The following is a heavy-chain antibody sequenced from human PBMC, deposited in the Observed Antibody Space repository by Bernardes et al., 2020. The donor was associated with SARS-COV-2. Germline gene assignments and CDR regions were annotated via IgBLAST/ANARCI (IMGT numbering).Heavy chain of an antibody. V-gene: IGHV3-7*01. D-gene: IGHD6-13*01. CDR3: AREVPGIAAADFDY. CDR2: IKDDGGEK. CDR1: GFTFTNSW. Sequence: GGSLRLSCAASGFTFTNSWMHWVRQAPGKGLVWVANIKDDGGEKFYVDSVKGRFTISRDDAENSLYLHMNSLRVEDTAVYYCAREVPGIAAADFDYWGQGILVTVSS. J-gene: IGHJ4*02.